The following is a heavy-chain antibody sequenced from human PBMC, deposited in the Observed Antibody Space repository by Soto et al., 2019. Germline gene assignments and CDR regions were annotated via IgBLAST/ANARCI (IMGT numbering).Heavy chain of an antibody. V-gene: IGHV4-59*01. Sequence: QVQLQESGPGLVKPSETLSLTCTVSGGSISSYYWSWIRQPPGKGLEWIGYIHYSGSTNYNPSLKSRVTISVDTSKNQFSLKLSSVTAADTAVYYCARVRQYYDSSGYIFDYWGQGTLVTVSS. CDR3: ARVRQYYDSSGYIFDY. D-gene: IGHD3-22*01. CDR2: IHYSGST. J-gene: IGHJ4*02. CDR1: GGSISSYY.